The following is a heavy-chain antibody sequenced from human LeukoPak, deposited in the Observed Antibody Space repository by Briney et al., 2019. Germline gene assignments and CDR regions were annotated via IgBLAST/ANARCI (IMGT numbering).Heavy chain of an antibody. CDR1: GGSFSGYY. Sequence: PETLSLTCAVYGGSFSGYYCSWIHPPPGKGLEWIGEINHSGSTNYTPSLKSRVTISVDTSKNQFSLKLSSVTAADTAVYYCARGRRAAVYYYMDVWGKGTTVTVSS. J-gene: IGHJ6*03. V-gene: IGHV4-34*01. D-gene: IGHD6-25*01. CDR3: ARGRRAAVYYYMDV. CDR2: INHSGST.